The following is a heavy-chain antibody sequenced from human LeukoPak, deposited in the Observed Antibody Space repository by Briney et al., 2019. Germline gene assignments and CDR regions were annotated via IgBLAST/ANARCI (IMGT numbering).Heavy chain of an antibody. V-gene: IGHV6-1*01. CDR2: TYYRSKWYN. Sequence: SQTLSLTCAISGDSVSSNSAAWNWIRQSPSRGLEWLGRTYYRSKWYNDYAVSVKSRITINPDTSKNQFSLQLNSGTPDDTAVYYCARKKYSADAFDIWGQGTMVTVSS. D-gene: IGHD6-6*01. J-gene: IGHJ3*02. CDR1: GDSVSSNSAA. CDR3: ARKKYSADAFDI.